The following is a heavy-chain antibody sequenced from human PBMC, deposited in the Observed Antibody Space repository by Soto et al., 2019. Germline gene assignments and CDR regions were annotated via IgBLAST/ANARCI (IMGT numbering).Heavy chain of an antibody. J-gene: IGHJ4*02. V-gene: IGHV1-2*02. CDR2: INPNSGGT. D-gene: IGHD2-15*01. CDR3: ARVVGISGYYFDY. Sequence: GASVKVSCKASGYTFTGYYMHWVRQAPGQGLEWMGWINPNSGGTNYAQKFQGRVTMTRETSISTAYLELSRVRSDDTAVYYCARVVGISGYYFDYWGQGTLVTVS. CDR1: GYTFTGYY.